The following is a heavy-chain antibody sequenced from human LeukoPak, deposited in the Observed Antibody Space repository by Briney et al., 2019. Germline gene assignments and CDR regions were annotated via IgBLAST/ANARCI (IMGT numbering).Heavy chain of an antibody. V-gene: IGHV3-53*01. J-gene: IGHJ4*02. CDR3: ARVSRGPHPYYYDSSGYMDY. D-gene: IGHD3-22*01. CDR2: IYSGGST. CDR1: GFIVSSSY. Sequence: GGSLRLSCAASGFIVSSSYMSWVRQAPGKGLEWVSVIYSGGSTYYADSVKGRFTISRDNSKNTLYLQMNSLRAEDTAVYYCARVSRGPHPYYYDSSGYMDYWGQGTLVTVSS.